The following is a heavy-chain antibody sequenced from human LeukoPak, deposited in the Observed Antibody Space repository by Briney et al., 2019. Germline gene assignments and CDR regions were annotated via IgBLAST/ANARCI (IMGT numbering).Heavy chain of an antibody. Sequence: PGGSLRLSCATSGFIFSDHYMDWVRQAPGKGVEWVGHIRNKAKDYTTEYAASVEGRFTISRDDSKNSLYVQMNSLKTEDTAVYYCASVSAGLIEYWGQGTLVIVSS. J-gene: IGHJ4*02. D-gene: IGHD3-16*01. CDR3: ASVSAGLIEY. CDR2: IRNKAKDYTT. CDR1: GFIFSDHY. V-gene: IGHV3-72*01.